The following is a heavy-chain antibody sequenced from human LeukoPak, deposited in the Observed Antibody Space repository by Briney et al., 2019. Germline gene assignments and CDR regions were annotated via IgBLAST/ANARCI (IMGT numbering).Heavy chain of an antibody. V-gene: IGHV4-59*01. CDR2: IYYSGST. CDR3: ARSTNTAMVPGAFDY. Sequence: SETLSLTCTVSGGSISSYYWSWIRQPPGKGLEWIGYIYYSGSTNYNPSLKSRVTISVDTSKNQFSLKLSSVTAADTAVYYCARSTNTAMVPGAFDYWGQGTMVTVSS. J-gene: IGHJ4*02. D-gene: IGHD5-18*01. CDR1: GGSISSYY.